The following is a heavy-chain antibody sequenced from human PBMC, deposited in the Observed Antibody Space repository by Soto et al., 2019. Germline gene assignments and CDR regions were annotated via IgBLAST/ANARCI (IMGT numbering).Heavy chain of an antibody. D-gene: IGHD6-19*01. CDR3: AKGVSSSAWSASDN. J-gene: IGHJ4*02. CDR1: GFTFSSYA. V-gene: IGHV3-23*01. Sequence: EVQLLESGGGLVQPGGSLRLSCAASGFTFSSYAMPWVRQAPGKGLEWVSVISDSDNATYYADSVKGRFTISRDNSKNTLYLQFNSLRAEDTAVYYCAKGVSSSAWSASDNWGQGTLVTVSS. CDR2: ISDSDNAT.